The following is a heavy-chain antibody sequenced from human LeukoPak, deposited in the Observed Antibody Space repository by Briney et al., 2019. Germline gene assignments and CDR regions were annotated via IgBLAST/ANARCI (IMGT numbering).Heavy chain of an antibody. J-gene: IGHJ6*03. CDR2: INHSGST. Sequence: SETLSLTCAVYGGSFSGYYWSWIRQPPGKGLEWIGEINHSGSTNYNPSLKSRVTISVDTSKNQFSLKLSSVTAAGTAVYYCARGRITMIVVVTLYYYYYYMDVWGKGTTVTVSS. CDR1: GGSFSGYY. CDR3: ARGRITMIVVVTLYYYYYYMDV. D-gene: IGHD3-22*01. V-gene: IGHV4-34*01.